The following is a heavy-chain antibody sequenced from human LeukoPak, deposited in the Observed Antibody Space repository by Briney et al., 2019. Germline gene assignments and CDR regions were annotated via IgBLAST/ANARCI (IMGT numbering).Heavy chain of an antibody. CDR2: MNPNSGDT. J-gene: IGHJ4*02. CDR1: GYTFTSYD. D-gene: IGHD3-10*01. CDR3: ARVGRVWFGELFIDY. Sequence: ASVKVSCKASGYTFTSYDINWVQQATGQGLEWMGWMNPNSGDTGYAQKFQGRVTMTRNTSISTAYMELSSLRSEDTAVYYCARVGRVWFGELFIDYWGQGTLVTVSS. V-gene: IGHV1-8*01.